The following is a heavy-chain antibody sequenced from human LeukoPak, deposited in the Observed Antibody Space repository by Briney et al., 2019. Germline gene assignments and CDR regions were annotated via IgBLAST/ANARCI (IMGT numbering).Heavy chain of an antibody. CDR2: IFSNDEK. CDR1: GFSLSNARMG. J-gene: IGHJ4*02. V-gene: IGHV2-26*01. CDR3: ARIQRYYDSSGYFRFDY. Sequence: GSGPTLVNPTETLTLTCTVSGFSLSNARMGVSWIRQPPGKALEWLAHIFSNDEKSYSTSLKSRLTISKDTSKSQVVLTMTNMDPVDTATYYCARIQRYYDSSGYFRFDYWGQGTLVTVSS. D-gene: IGHD3-22*01.